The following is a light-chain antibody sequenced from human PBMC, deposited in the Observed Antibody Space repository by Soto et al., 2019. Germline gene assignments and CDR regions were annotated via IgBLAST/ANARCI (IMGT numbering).Light chain of an antibody. Sequence: DIVLTQSPGTLSLSPGERANLSCRASQSVSSNYLAWYQQKPGQAPRLLIFGASSRATGIPDRFSGSGSGTDFPLTITSVEPEDFAVYYFQQYEHSPIFTFGPGTQVDI. CDR2: GAS. J-gene: IGKJ3*01. CDR1: QSVSSNY. CDR3: QQYEHSPIFT. V-gene: IGKV3-20*01.